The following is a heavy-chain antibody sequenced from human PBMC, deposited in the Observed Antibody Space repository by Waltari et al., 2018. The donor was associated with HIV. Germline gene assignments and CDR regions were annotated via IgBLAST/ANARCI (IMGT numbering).Heavy chain of an antibody. Sequence: QVHLVESGGGVVRPGGSQTISCAASGLSLNDYNLHWIRQAPGRGLDWVAFISFDGKEQYADSVKGRFRVSKDISNNTLHLEMNALKVEDTATYYCAKIGVGSGKFADNYWGQGTLVVVSS. CDR1: GLSLNDYN. CDR3: AKIGVGSGKFADNY. V-gene: IGHV3-30*19. D-gene: IGHD3-10*01. J-gene: IGHJ4*02. CDR2: ISFDGKE.